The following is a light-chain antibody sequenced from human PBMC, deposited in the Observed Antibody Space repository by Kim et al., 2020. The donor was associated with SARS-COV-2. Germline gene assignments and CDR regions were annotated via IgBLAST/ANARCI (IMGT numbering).Light chain of an antibody. CDR3: QQYGDSPA. V-gene: IGKV3-20*01. CDR2: GAS. J-gene: IGKJ1*01. Sequence: LSPGERATLSCRASQSVSSSYLAWYQQKPGQAPRLLMYGASRRATGIPDRFSGSGSGTDFTLTISRLEPEDFAVYYCQQYGDSPAFGQGTKVEIK. CDR1: QSVSSSY.